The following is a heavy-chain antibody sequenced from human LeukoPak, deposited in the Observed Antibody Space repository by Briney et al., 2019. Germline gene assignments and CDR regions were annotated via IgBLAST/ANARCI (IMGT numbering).Heavy chain of an antibody. CDR3: ARRGITTRAAFDI. V-gene: IGHV4-39*01. D-gene: IGHD1-14*01. J-gene: IGHJ3*02. CDR2: IYYSGSA. CDR1: GGSITSYY. Sequence: SETLSLTCTVSGGSITSYYWNWIRQPPGMGLEWIGSIYYSGSAYYHPSLKSRGTISIDTSKNQFSLKMSSVTAADTAVYYCARRGITTRAAFDIWGQGTMVIVSS.